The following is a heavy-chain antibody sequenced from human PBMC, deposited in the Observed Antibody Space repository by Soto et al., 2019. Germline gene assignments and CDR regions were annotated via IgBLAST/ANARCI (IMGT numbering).Heavy chain of an antibody. D-gene: IGHD3-3*01. V-gene: IGHV5-51*01. J-gene: IGHJ5*02. CDR3: ARQGDDFWSGYWFDP. CDR2: IYPGDSDT. Sequence: PGESLKISCKGSGYSFTSYWIGWVRQMPGKGLEWMGIIYPGDSDTRYSPSFQGQVTISADKSISTAYLQWSSLKASDTAMHYCARQGDDFWSGYWFDPWGQGTLVTVSS. CDR1: GYSFTSYW.